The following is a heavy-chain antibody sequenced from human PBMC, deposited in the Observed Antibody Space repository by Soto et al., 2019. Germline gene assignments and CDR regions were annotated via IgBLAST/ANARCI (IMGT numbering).Heavy chain of an antibody. CDR2: IWYGGSNK. CDR1: GFTFSTYV. J-gene: IGHJ6*02. CDR3: ARDRRITIFSHYGMDV. D-gene: IGHD3-3*01. V-gene: IGHV3-33*08. Sequence: HPGGSLRLSCAASGFTFSTYVMSWVRQAPGKGLEWVAVIWYGGSNKYYADSVKGRFTISRDNSKNTLYLQMNSLRAEDTAVYYCARDRRITIFSHYGMDVWGQGTTVTVSS.